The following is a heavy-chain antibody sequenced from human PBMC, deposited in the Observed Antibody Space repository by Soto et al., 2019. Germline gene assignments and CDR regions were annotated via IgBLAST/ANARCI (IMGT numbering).Heavy chain of an antibody. CDR3: ARQVRGVMTYYYYFGMDV. Sequence: PSETLSLTCTVSGGSISSYYWSWIRQPPGKGLEWIGYIYYSGSTNYNPSLKSRVTISVDTSKNQFSLKLSSVTAADTAVYYCARQVRGVMTYYYYFGMDVWGQGTTVTVSS. CDR2: IYYSGST. V-gene: IGHV4-59*08. J-gene: IGHJ6*02. CDR1: GGSISSYY. D-gene: IGHD3-10*01.